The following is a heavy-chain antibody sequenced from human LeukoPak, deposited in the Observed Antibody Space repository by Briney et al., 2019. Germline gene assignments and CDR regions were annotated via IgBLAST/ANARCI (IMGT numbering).Heavy chain of an antibody. CDR1: GGTFSSYA. Sequence: SVKVSCKAFGGTFSSYAISWVRQAPGQGLEWMGGIIPIFGTANYAQKFQGRVTITADESTSTAYMELSSLRSEDTAVYYCARDRCSSTSCYIRAFDIWGQGTMVTVSS. CDR3: ARDRCSSTSCYIRAFDI. D-gene: IGHD2-2*02. J-gene: IGHJ3*02. V-gene: IGHV1-69*01. CDR2: IIPIFGTA.